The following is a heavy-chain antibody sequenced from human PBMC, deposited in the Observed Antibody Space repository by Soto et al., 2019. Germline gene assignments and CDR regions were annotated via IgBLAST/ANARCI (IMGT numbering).Heavy chain of an antibody. CDR2: IYPGDSDT. CDR1: GYSFTSYW. J-gene: IGHJ6*02. V-gene: IGHV5-51*01. CDR3: ARQVYYDSRAYYYGMDV. Sequence: PGESLKISCKGSGYSFTSYWIGWVRQMPGKGLEWMGIIYPGDSDTRYSPSFQGQVTISADKSISTAYLQWSSLKASDTAMYYCARQVYYDSRAYYYGMDVWGQGTTVTVSS. D-gene: IGHD3-22*01.